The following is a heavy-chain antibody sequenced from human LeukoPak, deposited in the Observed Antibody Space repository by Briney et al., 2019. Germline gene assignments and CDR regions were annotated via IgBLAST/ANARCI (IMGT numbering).Heavy chain of an antibody. D-gene: IGHD2-15*01. Sequence: PGGSLRLSCTASGFIFGDYAMSWVRQAPGKGLEWVGFIRSKVYGGTTEYAAFVKGRFTISRDESKNTLYLQMNSLKTEDTAVYYCTTEYVVVVAATRFGYWGQGTLVTVSS. CDR2: IRSKVYGGTT. CDR1: GFIFGDYA. CDR3: TTEYVVVVAATRFGY. V-gene: IGHV3-49*04. J-gene: IGHJ4*02.